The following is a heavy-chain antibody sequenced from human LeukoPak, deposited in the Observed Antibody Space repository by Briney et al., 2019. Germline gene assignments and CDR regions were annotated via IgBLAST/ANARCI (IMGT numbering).Heavy chain of an antibody. V-gene: IGHV1-18*01. CDR2: IRAKNGDT. CDR1: DYSYRYYG. Sequence: GASVKVSCKASDYSYRYYGITWVRQAPGQGLEWMGWIRAKNGDTNYAQKFQGRVNMITDTSTDTTYMEVTNLTPDDSAVYYCGRNGVVVGRRVYVDLWGQGTVVTVSS. CDR3: GRNGVVVGRRVYVDL. J-gene: IGHJ4*02. D-gene: IGHD2-15*01.